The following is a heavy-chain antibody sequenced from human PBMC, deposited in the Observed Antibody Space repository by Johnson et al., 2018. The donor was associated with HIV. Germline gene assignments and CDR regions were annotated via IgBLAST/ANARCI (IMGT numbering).Heavy chain of an antibody. CDR1: GFTFSSYA. CDR2: ISYDGSNK. Sequence: VQLVESGGGVVQPGRSLRLSCAASGFTFSSYAMHWVRQAPGKGLEWVAVISYDGSNKYYADSVKGRFTISRDNSKNTLYLQMNSLRAEDTAVYYCARDGAAAGPTDAFDIWGQGTMVTVSS. V-gene: IGHV3-30-3*01. D-gene: IGHD6-13*01. CDR3: ARDGAAAGPTDAFDI. J-gene: IGHJ3*02.